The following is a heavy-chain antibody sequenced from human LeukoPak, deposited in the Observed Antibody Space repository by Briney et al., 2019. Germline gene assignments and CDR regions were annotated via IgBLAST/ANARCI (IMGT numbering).Heavy chain of an antibody. CDR2: IYHSGST. Sequence: SETLSLTCTVSGYSISSGYYWGWIRQPPGKGLEWIGSIYHSGSTYYNPSLKSRVTISVDTSKNQFSLKLSSVTAADTAVYYCARAGRAGSGYFDYWGQGTLVTVSS. CDR3: ARAGRAGSGYFDY. CDR1: GYSISSGYY. D-gene: IGHD3-10*01. J-gene: IGHJ4*02. V-gene: IGHV4-38-2*02.